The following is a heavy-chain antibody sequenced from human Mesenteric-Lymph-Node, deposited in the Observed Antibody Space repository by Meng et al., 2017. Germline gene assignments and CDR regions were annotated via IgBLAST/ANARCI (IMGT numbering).Heavy chain of an antibody. CDR1: GGTFSSYA. D-gene: IGHD3-22*01. CDR2: IIPIFGTA. V-gene: IGHV1-69*06. Sequence: SVKVSCKASGGTFSSYAISWVRQAPGQGLEWMGGIIPIFGTANYAQKFQGRVTITADKSTSTAYMELSSLRSEDTAVYYCARGPGTYYDSSGYYYGVGVLDYWGQGTLVTVSS. J-gene: IGHJ4*02. CDR3: ARGPGTYYDSSGYYYGVGVLDY.